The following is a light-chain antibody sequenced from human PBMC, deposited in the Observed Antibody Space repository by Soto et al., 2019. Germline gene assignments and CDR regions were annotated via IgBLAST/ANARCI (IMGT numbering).Light chain of an antibody. CDR2: RXT. J-gene: IGKJ1*01. Sequence: LPYSTGLLVLTRSERATLRXRDSHSVNTLFFGWHQQQPGXAPTVXXYRXTNSAAGIPASLSGSGSGTDFTRTISSLKPEDCALYFWHHYSTEPRPFGQGTKVDI. V-gene: IGKV3-20*01. CDR3: HHYSTEPRP. CDR1: HSVNTLF.